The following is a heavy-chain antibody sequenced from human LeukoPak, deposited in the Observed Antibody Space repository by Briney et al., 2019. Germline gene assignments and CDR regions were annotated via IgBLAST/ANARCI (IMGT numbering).Heavy chain of an antibody. D-gene: IGHD6-13*01. CDR1: GYTFTSYA. V-gene: IGHV7-4-1*02. CDR3: ASHSSSRPATQFDY. Sequence: GASVKVSCKASGYTFTSYAMNWVRQAPGQGLEWMGWINTNTGNPTYAQGFTGRFVFSLDTSVSTAYLQISSLKAEDTAVYYCASHSSSRPATQFDYWGQGTLVTVSS. J-gene: IGHJ4*02. CDR2: INTNTGNP.